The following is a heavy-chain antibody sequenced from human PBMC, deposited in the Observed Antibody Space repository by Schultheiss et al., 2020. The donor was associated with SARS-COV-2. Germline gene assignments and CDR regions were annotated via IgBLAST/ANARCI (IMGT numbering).Heavy chain of an antibody. CDR1: GFTFSSYA. CDR3: AKGPYQLLKLSGSAFDI. D-gene: IGHD2-2*01. CDR2: ISYDGSNK. J-gene: IGHJ3*02. Sequence: GGSLRLSCAASGFTFSSYAMHWVRQAPGKGLEWVAVISYDGSNKYYADSVKGRFTISRDNSKNTLYLQMNSLRAEDTAVYYCAKGPYQLLKLSGSAFDIWGQGTMVTVSS. V-gene: IGHV3-30*04.